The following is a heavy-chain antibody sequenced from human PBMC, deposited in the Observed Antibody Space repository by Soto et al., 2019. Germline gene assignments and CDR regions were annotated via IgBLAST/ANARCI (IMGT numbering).Heavy chain of an antibody. J-gene: IGHJ4*02. CDR1: GGSFSGYY. Sequence: SETLSLTCAVYGGSFSGYYWIWIRQPPGKGLEWIGEINHSGSTNYNPSLKSRVTISVDTSKNQFSLKLSSVTAADTAVYYCARGPVFMVRGVIIKWGQGTLVTVSS. CDR2: INHSGST. V-gene: IGHV4-34*01. CDR3: ARGPVFMVRGVIIK. D-gene: IGHD3-10*01.